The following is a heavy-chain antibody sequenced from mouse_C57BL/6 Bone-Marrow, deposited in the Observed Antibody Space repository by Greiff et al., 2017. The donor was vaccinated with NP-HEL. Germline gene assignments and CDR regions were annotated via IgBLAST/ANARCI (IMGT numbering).Heavy chain of an antibody. CDR3: TALYDGYPHYYAMDY. V-gene: IGHV6-3*01. D-gene: IGHD2-3*01. CDR1: GFTFSNYW. J-gene: IGHJ4*01. CDR2: IRLKSDNYAT. Sequence: EVKLVESGGGLVQPGGSMKLSCVASGFTFSNYWMNWVRQSPEKGLEWVAQIRLKSDNYATHYVESVKGRFTISRDDSKSSVFLQMNNLRAEDTGIYYCTALYDGYPHYYAMDYWGQGTSVTVSS.